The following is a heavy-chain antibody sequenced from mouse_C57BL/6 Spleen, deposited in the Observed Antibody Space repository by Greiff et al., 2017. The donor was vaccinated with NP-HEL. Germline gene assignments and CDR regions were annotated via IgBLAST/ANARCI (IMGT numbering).Heavy chain of an antibody. D-gene: IGHD1-1*01. CDR1: GYTFTSYW. V-gene: IGHV1-64*01. Sequence: QVQLKQPGAELVKPGASVKLSCKASGYTFTSYWMHWVKQRPGQGLEWIGMIHPNSGSTNYNEKFKSKATLTVDKSSSTAYMQLSSLTSEDSAVYYCARYYYGSSSVYFDYWGQGTTLTVSS. J-gene: IGHJ2*01. CDR3: ARYYYGSSSVYFDY. CDR2: IHPNSGST.